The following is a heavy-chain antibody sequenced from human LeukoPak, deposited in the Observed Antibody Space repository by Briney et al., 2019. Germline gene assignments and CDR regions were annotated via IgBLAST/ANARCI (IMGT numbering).Heavy chain of an antibody. CDR1: GYSFTSYW. D-gene: IGHD3-10*01. Sequence: GESLKISCKGSGYSFTSYWIGWVRQMPGKGLEWMGILYPGDSDTRYTPSFQGRVTISAAKSISTAYFQWSSLKASATAMYYFASRGGLSGAFDIWGQGKMVTVSS. J-gene: IGHJ3*02. CDR3: ASRGGLSGAFDI. CDR2: LYPGDSDT. V-gene: IGHV5-51*01.